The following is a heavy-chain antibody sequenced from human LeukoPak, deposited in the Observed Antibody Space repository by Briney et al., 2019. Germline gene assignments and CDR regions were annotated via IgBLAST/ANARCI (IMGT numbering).Heavy chain of an antibody. D-gene: IGHD6-19*01. Sequence: ASVKVSCKASGYTFTGYYMHWVRQAPGQGLEWMGWINPNSGGTNYAQKFQGRVTMTRDTSISTAYMEQSRLRSDDTAVYYCARFLSGGKSNWFDPWGQGTLVTVSS. CDR2: INPNSGGT. CDR1: GYTFTGYY. V-gene: IGHV1-2*02. CDR3: ARFLSGGKSNWFDP. J-gene: IGHJ5*02.